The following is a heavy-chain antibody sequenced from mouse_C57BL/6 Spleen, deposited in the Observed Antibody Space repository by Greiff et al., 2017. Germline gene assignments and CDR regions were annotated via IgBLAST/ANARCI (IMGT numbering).Heavy chain of an antibody. D-gene: IGHD1-1*01. CDR2: INYDGSST. Sequence: EVTLVESEGGLVQPGSSMKLSCTASGFTFSDYYMAWVRQVPEKGLEWVANINYDGSSTYYLAPLKSRFIISRDNAKNIRYLQMSSLKSEDTATDYCARVLTPVVPDDWGQGTTLTVSS. CDR1: GFTFSDYY. V-gene: IGHV5-16*01. CDR3: ARVLTPVVPDD. J-gene: IGHJ2*01.